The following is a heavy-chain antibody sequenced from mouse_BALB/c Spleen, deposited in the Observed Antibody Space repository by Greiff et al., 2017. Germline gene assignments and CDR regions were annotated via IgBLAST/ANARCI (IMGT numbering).Heavy chain of an antibody. J-gene: IGHJ4*01. CDR3: ARFGYYGSPYAMDY. Sequence: QVQLQQSGAELVRPGSSVKISCKASGYAFSSYWMNWVKQRPGQGLEWIGQIYPGDGDTNYNGKFKGKATLTADKSSSTAYMQLSSLTSEDSAVYFCARFGYYGSPYAMDYWGQGTSVTVSS. D-gene: IGHD1-1*01. CDR1: GYAFSSYW. V-gene: IGHV1-80*01. CDR2: IYPGDGDT.